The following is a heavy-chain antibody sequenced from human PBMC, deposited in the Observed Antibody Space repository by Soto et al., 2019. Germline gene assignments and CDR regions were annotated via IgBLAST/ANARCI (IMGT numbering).Heavy chain of an antibody. D-gene: IGHD6-19*01. V-gene: IGHV1-3*01. J-gene: IGHJ4*02. CDR1: GYTFTSYA. CDR3: ASPPIAVAGMLKDY. CDR2: INAGNGNT. Sequence: VQLVQSGAEVKKPGASVTVSCKASGYTFTSYAMHWVRQAPGQRLEWMGWINAGNGNTKYSQKFQGRVTITRDTSASTAYMELSSLRSEDTAVYYCASPPIAVAGMLKDYWGQGTLVTVSS.